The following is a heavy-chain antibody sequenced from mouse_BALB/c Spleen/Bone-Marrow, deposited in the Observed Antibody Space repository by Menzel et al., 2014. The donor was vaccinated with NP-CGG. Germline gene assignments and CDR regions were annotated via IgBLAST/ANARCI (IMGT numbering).Heavy chain of an antibody. CDR3: ARDEDYAMDY. Sequence: EVKLMESGGGLVQPGGSRKLSCAASGFTFSSFGMHWVRQAPEKGLEWVAYISSGSSTIYYADTVKGRFTISRDNPKNTLFLQMTSLRSEDTAMYYCARDEDYAMDYWGQGTSVTVSS. CDR2: ISSGSSTI. V-gene: IGHV5-17*02. J-gene: IGHJ4*01. CDR1: GFTFSSFG.